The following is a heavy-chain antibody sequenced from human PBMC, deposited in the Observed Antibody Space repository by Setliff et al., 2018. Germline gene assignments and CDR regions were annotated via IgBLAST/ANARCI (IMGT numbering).Heavy chain of an antibody. V-gene: IGHV4-38-2*02. CDR3: AKHRSYFDY. CDR1: GYSISNDYF. CDR2: IYRSGGT. J-gene: IGHJ4*02. Sequence: SETLSLTCTVSGYSISNDYFWGWIRQPPGKGLEWIGSIYRSGGTSYYPSLKSRVTISVDTSKNQFSLNLSSVTAADTAVYYCAKHRSYFDYWGQGTLVTVST.